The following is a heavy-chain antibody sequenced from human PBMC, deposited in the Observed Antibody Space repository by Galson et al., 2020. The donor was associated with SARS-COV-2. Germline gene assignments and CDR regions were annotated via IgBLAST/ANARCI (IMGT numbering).Heavy chain of an antibody. Sequence: GESLKISCSASGFIFSDYAMHWVRQAPGKGLQYVSALSPTGGTSFYADSVEGRFTMSRDNSKNTFYLQMTGLRVEDSALYYCLSYSSTRENHWGQGTLVTVSS. CDR1: GFIFSDYA. J-gene: IGHJ5*02. CDR3: LSYSSTRENH. V-gene: IGHV3-64D*09. D-gene: IGHD6-19*01. CDR2: LSPTGGTS.